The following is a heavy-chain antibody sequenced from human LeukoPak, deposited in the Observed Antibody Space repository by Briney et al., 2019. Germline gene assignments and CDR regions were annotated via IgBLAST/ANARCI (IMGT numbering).Heavy chain of an antibody. V-gene: IGHV4-39*01. D-gene: IGHD3/OR15-3a*01. CDR2: IYYSGNT. Sequence: PSETLSLTCTVSGVSISSSNSYWGWIRQPPGKGLEWIGSIYYSGNTYYNASLKSRVTISIDTSKNQFSLKLTSVTAADTAVYYCARQTGSGLFILPGGQGTLVTVSS. J-gene: IGHJ4*02. CDR3: ARQTGSGLFILP. CDR1: GVSISSSNSY.